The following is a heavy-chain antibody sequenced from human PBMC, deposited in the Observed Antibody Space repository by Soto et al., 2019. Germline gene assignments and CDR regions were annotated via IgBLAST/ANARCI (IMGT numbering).Heavy chain of an antibody. CDR3: AREGWEPHGAFDI. CDR2: ISYDGSNK. Sequence: GGSLRLSCAASGFTFSSYAMLWVRQAPGKGLEWVAVISYDGSNKYYADSVKGRFTISRDNSKNTLYLQMNSLRAEDTAVYYCAREGWEPHGAFDIWGQGTMVTVSS. V-gene: IGHV3-30-3*01. J-gene: IGHJ3*02. CDR1: GFTFSSYA. D-gene: IGHD1-26*01.